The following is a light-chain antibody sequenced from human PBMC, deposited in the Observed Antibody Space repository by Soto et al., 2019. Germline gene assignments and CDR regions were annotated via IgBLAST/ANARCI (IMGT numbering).Light chain of an antibody. V-gene: IGKV1-5*01. Sequence: DIQMTQSPSTLSASVGDRVTITCRASQSISRWLAEYQQKPGKAPKLLLYDASSFESGVPSRFSGSGSGTEFTLTISSLQPDDFATYYCQQYNGYYRTFGQGTKLEIK. CDR1: QSISRW. CDR3: QQYNGYYRT. CDR2: DAS. J-gene: IGKJ2*01.